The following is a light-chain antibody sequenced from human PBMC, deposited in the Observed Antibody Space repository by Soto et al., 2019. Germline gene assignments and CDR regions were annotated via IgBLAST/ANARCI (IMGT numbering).Light chain of an antibody. V-gene: IGLV2-14*03. Sequence: QSALTQPASVSGSPGQSITISCTGTRSDVGGYNYVSWYQQHPGKAPELMIYDVSNRPSGVSNRFSGSKSGNTASLTISGLQAEDEAEYYCSSYTSSSTVVFGGGTKLTVL. J-gene: IGLJ2*01. CDR3: SSYTSSSTVV. CDR1: RSDVGGYNY. CDR2: DVS.